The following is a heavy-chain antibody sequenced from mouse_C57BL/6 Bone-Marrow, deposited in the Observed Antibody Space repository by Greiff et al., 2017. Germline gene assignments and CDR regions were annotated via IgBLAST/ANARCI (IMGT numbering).Heavy chain of an antibody. CDR3: ARQGAMDY. J-gene: IGHJ4*01. CDR1: GFTFSSYG. CDR2: ISSGGSYT. Sequence: VQGVESGGDLVKPGGSLKLSCAASGFTFSSYGMSWVRQTPDKRLEWVATISSGGSYTYYPDSVKGRFTISRDNAKNTLYLQMSSLKSEDTAMYYCARQGAMDYWGQGTSVTVSS. V-gene: IGHV5-6*01.